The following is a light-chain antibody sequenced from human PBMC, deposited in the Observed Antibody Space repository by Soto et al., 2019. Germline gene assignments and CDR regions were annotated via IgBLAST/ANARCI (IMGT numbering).Light chain of an antibody. V-gene: IGKV3-20*01. CDR1: QSVSNNY. Sequence: IVLTQSPGTLSLSPGERATLSCRASQSVSNNYLAWYQQKPGQAPRLLIYGASNRATGIPDRFSGGGSGTDFSLTISRLEPEDFAVYFCQQYGSSPPTFGQGTKVDIK. CDR3: QQYGSSPPT. CDR2: GAS. J-gene: IGKJ1*01.